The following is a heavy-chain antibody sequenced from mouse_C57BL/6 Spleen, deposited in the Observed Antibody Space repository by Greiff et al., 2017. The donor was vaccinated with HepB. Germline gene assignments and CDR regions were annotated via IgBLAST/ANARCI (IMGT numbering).Heavy chain of an antibody. D-gene: IGHD1-1*01. CDR2: IHPNSGST. CDR3: ATLLLRYPGYFDV. CDR1: GYTFTSYW. V-gene: IGHV1-64*01. J-gene: IGHJ1*03. Sequence: QVQLQQPGAELVKPGASVKLSCKASGYTFTSYWMHWVKQRPGQGLEWIGMIHPNSGSTNYNEKFKSKATLTVDKSSSTAYMQLSSLTSEDSAVYYWATLLLRYPGYFDVWGTGTTVTVSS.